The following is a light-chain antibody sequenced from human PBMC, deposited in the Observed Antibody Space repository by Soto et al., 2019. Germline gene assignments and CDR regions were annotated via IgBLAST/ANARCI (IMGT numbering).Light chain of an antibody. J-gene: IGKJ1*01. CDR2: GVS. CDR1: QSVSSTL. CDR3: QHYGDSSWT. Sequence: EIVLSQSPVALSLSPGERSTLSCGAGQSVSSTLLTCYQQKPGQAPRXXIYGVSSRATGIPDRFSGSGSGTDFTLTISRLEPEDFAVYFCQHYGDSSWTFGQGTKV. V-gene: IGKV3-20*01.